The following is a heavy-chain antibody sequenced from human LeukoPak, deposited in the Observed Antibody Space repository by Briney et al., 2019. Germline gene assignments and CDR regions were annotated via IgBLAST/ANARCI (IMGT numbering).Heavy chain of an antibody. J-gene: IGHJ6*02. CDR3: AMGPLAAAGTFDYYYGMDV. V-gene: IGHV3-74*01. D-gene: IGHD6-13*01. CDR2: INSDGTRT. Sequence: GFTXXXYWMDWVGHAPGKGGGWVSRINSDGTRTSYADSVNGRFTISTHNAKNTLYLQMNSLRAEDTAVYYCAMGPLAAAGTFDYYYGMDVWGQGTTVTVSS. CDR1: GFTXXXYW.